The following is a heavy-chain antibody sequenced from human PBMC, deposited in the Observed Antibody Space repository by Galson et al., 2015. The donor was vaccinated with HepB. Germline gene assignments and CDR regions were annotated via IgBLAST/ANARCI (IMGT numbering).Heavy chain of an antibody. Sequence: SLRLSCAASGFTFSNAWMNWVRQAPGKGLEWVGRIKSKTDGGTTDYAAPVKGRFTISRDDSKNTLYLQMNSLKTEDTAVYYCTTHYDFWSGYLNYYYMDVWGKGTTVTVSS. CDR1: GFTFSNAW. CDR3: TTHYDFWSGYLNYYYMDV. D-gene: IGHD3-3*01. V-gene: IGHV3-15*07. J-gene: IGHJ6*03. CDR2: IKSKTDGGTT.